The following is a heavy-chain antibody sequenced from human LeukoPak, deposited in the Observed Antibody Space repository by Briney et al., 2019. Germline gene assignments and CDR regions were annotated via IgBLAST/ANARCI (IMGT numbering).Heavy chain of an antibody. D-gene: IGHD3-16*01. CDR2: INPSGGST. CDR1: GYTFASYY. J-gene: IGHJ4*02. V-gene: IGHV1-46*01. Sequence: ASVKVSCKASGYTFASYYMHWVRQAPGQGLEWMGIINPSGGSTSYAQKFQGRATMTRDTSTSTVYMELSSLRSEDTAVYYCARDLMGEALDYWGQGTLVTVSS. CDR3: ARDLMGEALDY.